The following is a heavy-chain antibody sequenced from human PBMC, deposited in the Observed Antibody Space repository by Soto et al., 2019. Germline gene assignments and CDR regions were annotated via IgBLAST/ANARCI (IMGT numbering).Heavy chain of an antibody. Sequence: SETLSLTCTVSGGSIRSSRYYWGWIRQPPGEGLEWIGSISESGSTYYKPSLRSRVTISIDTSKNQFSLKLSSMTAADTAIYYCASLSYGSSGYPADYWGQGTLVTVSS. J-gene: IGHJ4*02. V-gene: IGHV4-39*01. CDR2: ISESGST. D-gene: IGHD3-22*01. CDR1: GGSIRSSRYY. CDR3: ASLSYGSSGYPADY.